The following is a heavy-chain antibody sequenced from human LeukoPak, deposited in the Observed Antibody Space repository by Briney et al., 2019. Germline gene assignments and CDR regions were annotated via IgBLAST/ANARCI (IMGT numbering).Heavy chain of an antibody. CDR1: GFTFSNYW. CDR2: IIPDGTTQ. D-gene: IGHD2-15*01. V-gene: IGHV3-7*01. Sequence: GGSLRLSCAASGFTFSNYWMSWVRQAPGKGLEWVASIIPDGTTQYYVDSMKGRFTISRDNAKNSLYLQVYSLRVEDTAVYYCADVDANAWGQGTLVTVSS. J-gene: IGHJ5*02. CDR3: ADVDANA.